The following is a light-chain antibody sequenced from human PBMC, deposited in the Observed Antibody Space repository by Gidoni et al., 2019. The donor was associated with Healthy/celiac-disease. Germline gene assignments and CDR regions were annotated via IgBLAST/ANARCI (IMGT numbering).Light chain of an antibody. CDR3: QQYYRYPPT. CDR1: QGISSY. J-gene: IGKJ2*01. Sequence: AIRMTQSPSSFSASTGDRVTITCRASQGISSYLAWYQQKPGNAPKLLIYAASTLQSGVPSRFSGSGSGTDFTLTISCLQSEDFATYYCQQYYRYPPTFGQGTKLEIK. CDR2: AAS. V-gene: IGKV1-8*01.